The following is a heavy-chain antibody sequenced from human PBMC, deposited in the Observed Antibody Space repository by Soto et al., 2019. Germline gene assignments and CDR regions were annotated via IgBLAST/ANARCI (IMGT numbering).Heavy chain of an antibody. D-gene: IGHD3-10*01. V-gene: IGHV4-31*03. CDR2: IYYSGVT. CDR3: ARDLRGRGSGRFDP. Sequence: QVPLQESGPGLVKPSQTLSLTCTVSGDSITSGGYYWTWIRQYPGKGLEYIGCIYYSGVTYYNPSLKGRVTISVDTSTNQCSLKLSSVTAADTAMYYCARDLRGRGSGRFDPWGQGTLVTVSS. J-gene: IGHJ5*02. CDR1: GDSITSGGYY.